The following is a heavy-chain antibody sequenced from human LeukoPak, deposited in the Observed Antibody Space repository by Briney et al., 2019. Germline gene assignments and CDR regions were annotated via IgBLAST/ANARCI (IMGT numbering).Heavy chain of an antibody. CDR1: GFTFSDYY. V-gene: IGHV3-11*03. CDR2: IRSDGART. D-gene: IGHD1-7*01. J-gene: IGHJ4*02. CDR3: ARMNYISTGWGAPFDY. Sequence: GGSLRLSCAASGFTFSDYYMSWIRQAPGKGLEWVSYIRSDGARTDYTGAVKGRFTISRDNAKNSLYLQMNSLRVEDTAVYYCARMNYISTGWGAPFDYWGQGVLVTVSS.